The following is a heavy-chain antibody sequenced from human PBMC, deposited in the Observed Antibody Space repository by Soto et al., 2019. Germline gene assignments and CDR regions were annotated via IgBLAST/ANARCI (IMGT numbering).Heavy chain of an antibody. CDR1: GYTYTNYG. V-gene: IGHV1-18*01. D-gene: IGHD6-13*01. Sequence: QVQLVQSGAEVKNPGASVKVSCKASGYTYTNYGIGWVRQAPGQGLEWMGWISAYNGNTNYAQKVQDRLTMTTDTSTSTADMELRSLRSDDTAVYYWAREVAGAGGEYDSWGQGTLVTVSS. J-gene: IGHJ4*02. CDR2: ISAYNGNT. CDR3: AREVAGAGGEYDS.